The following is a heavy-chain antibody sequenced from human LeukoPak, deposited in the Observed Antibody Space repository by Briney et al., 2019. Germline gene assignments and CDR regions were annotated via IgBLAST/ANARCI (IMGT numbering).Heavy chain of an antibody. CDR3: ATKRGGYFDY. CDR1: GFTFSNNG. CDR2: IWYDGTNK. J-gene: IGHJ4*02. V-gene: IGHV3-33*01. Sequence: GSLRLSCAASGFTFSNNGMHWVRQAPGKGLEWVAVIWYDGTNKYYADSVKGRFTISRDNSKNTLYLQMNSLRAEDTAVYYCATKRGGYFDYWGQGTLVTVSS.